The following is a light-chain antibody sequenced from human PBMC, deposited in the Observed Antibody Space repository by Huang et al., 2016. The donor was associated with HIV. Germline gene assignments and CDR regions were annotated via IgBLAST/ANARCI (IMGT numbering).Light chain of an antibody. V-gene: IGKV3-15*01. J-gene: IGKJ1*01. Sequence: EVVMTQSPVTLSVSPGERATLYCRASRSLSSTLAWYQHKLGQAPRLLIYGTSTRATGIPARFSGTGSVTEFTLTISSLQSEDFAVYYCQQYNNWPPAFGQGTKVEIK. CDR1: RSLSST. CDR3: QQYNNWPPA. CDR2: GTS.